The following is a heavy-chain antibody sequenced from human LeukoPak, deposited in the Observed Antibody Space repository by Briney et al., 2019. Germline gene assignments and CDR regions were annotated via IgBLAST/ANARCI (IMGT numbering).Heavy chain of an antibody. V-gene: IGHV3-21*01. D-gene: IGHD3-10*01. CDR2: ISSSSSYI. CDR3: VRSFHPGGWFDP. CDR1: GFTFSSYA. Sequence: GGSLRLSCAASGFTFSSYAMTWVRQAPGKGLEWVSSISSSSSYIYYADSVKARFTIARDNAKDSLFLQMNSLTVEDTAMYYCVRSFHPGGWFDPWGQGTLVTVSS. J-gene: IGHJ5*02.